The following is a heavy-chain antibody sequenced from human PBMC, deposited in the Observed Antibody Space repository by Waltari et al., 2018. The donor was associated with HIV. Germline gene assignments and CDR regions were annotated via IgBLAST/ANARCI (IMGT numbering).Heavy chain of an antibody. D-gene: IGHD3-3*01. V-gene: IGHV1-8*01. J-gene: IGHJ3*01. CDR1: GYTFTNHD. Sequence: QVHLEQSGADVTRPGASVKVFCKASGYTFTNHDINWMRQAPGRGLEWLGRVNPSIVATVYAPKFQGRIALTSATSTATSFMDLSGLTSDDSAVYYCARDRTYYNYWSLQTSILGAFDVWGQGTRVTVS. CDR2: VNPSIVAT. CDR3: ARDRTYYNYWSLQTSILGAFDV.